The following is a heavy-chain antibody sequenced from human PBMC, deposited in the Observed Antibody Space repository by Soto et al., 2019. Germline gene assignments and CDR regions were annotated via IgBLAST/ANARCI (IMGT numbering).Heavy chain of an antibody. D-gene: IGHD3-10*01. CDR2: IIPIFGTT. Sequence: SVKVSFKASGGTLSINVISWLRQAPGQGLEWMGGIIPIFGTTNYAQKFQGRVTTTADEFTNAAYMELSRLRSEDTAVYYCASAGSYYSMDVWGQGTTVTVSS. V-gene: IGHV1-69*13. J-gene: IGHJ6*02. CDR3: ASAGSYYSMDV. CDR1: GGTLSINV.